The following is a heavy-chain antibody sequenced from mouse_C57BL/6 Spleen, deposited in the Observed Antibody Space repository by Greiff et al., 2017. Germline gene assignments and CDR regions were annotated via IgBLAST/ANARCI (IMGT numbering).Heavy chain of an antibody. CDR2: IFPGSGST. D-gene: IGHD6-1*01. CDR1: GYTFTSYC. CDR3: ARRRALCAMDY. V-gene: IGHV1-55*01. J-gene: IGHJ4*01. Sequence: QVQLQQPGAELVKPGASVKMSCKASGYTFTSYCITWVKQRPGQGLLWFGDIFPGSGSTNSNEKFKSKATLTVDTSSRTAYMQLSSLTSEDAAGYYCARRRALCAMDYWGQGTSGTVSS.